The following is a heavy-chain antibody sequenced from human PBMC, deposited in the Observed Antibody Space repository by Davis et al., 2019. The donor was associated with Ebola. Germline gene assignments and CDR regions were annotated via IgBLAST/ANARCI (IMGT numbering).Heavy chain of an antibody. CDR1: GGSISSYY. V-gene: IGHV4-59*01. D-gene: IGHD3-22*01. Sequence: MPSETLSLTCTVSGGSISSYYWSWIRQPPGKGLEWIGYIYYSGSTNYNPSLKSRVTISVDTSKNQFSLRLTSVTAADTAVYYCAGQDRGLGYWGQGTLVTVSS. J-gene: IGHJ4*02. CDR2: IYYSGST. CDR3: AGQDRGLGY.